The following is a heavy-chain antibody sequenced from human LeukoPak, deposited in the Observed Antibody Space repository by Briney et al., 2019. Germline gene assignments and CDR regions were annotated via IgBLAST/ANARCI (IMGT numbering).Heavy chain of an antibody. CDR2: ISYDGSNK. CDR1: GFTFSSYG. CDR3: AKRQQLAHYYYYGMDV. V-gene: IGHV3-30*18. J-gene: IGHJ6*02. D-gene: IGHD6-13*01. Sequence: GGSLRLSCAASGFTFSSYGMHWVRQAPGKGLEWVGVISYDGSNKYYADSVKGRFTISRDNSKNTLYLQMNSLRAEDTAVYYCAKRQQLAHYYYYGMDVWGQGTTVTVSS.